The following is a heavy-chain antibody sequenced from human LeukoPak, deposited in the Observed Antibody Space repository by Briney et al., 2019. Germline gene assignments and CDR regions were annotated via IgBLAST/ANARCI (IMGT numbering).Heavy chain of an antibody. Sequence: PGRSLRLSCAASGFTFSSYGMHWVRQAPGKGLEWVAVIWYDGSNKYYADSVKGRFTISRDNPKNTLYLQMNSLRAEDTAVYYCAKGFGELSYYFDYWGQGTLVTVSS. CDR1: GFTFSSYG. V-gene: IGHV3-33*06. D-gene: IGHD3-10*01. CDR3: AKGFGELSYYFDY. J-gene: IGHJ4*02. CDR2: IWYDGSNK.